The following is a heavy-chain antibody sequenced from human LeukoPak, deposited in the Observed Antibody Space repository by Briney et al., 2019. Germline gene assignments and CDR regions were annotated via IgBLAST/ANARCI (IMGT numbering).Heavy chain of an antibody. D-gene: IGHD3-9*01. V-gene: IGHV4-39*01. CDR2: IYYSGST. CDR3: ARLSRYFDWLSVNCYYYYMDV. J-gene: IGHJ6*03. Sequence: SETLSLTCTVSGGSISSSSYYWGWIRQPPGKGLEWIGSIYYSGSTYYNPSLKSRVTISVDTSKNQFSLKLSSVTAADTAVYYCARLSRYFDWLSVNCYYYYMDVWGKGTTVTISS. CDR1: GGSISSSSYY.